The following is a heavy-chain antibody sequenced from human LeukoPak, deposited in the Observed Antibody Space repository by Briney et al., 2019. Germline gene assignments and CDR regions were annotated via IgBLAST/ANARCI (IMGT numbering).Heavy chain of an antibody. CDR3: ARGGIRIVGATTDLDY. J-gene: IGHJ4*02. CDR2: MNPNSGNT. Sequence: ASVKVSCKASGYTFTSYDINWVRQATGQGLEWMGWMNPNSGNTGYAQKFQGRVTMTRNTSISTAYMELSSLRSEDTAVYYCARGGIRIVGATTDLDYWGQGTLVPVSS. V-gene: IGHV1-8*01. D-gene: IGHD1-26*01. CDR1: GYTFTSYD.